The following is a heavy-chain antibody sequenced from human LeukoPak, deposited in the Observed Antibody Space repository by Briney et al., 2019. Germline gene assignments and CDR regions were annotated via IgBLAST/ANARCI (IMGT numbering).Heavy chain of an antibody. Sequence: GGSLRLSCAASGFTFSSYWMHWVRQAPGKGLVWVSRINSDGSSTSYADSVKGRFTISRGNAKNTLYLQMNSLRAEDTAVYYCVRGPAVVVAATDYWGQGTLVTVSS. CDR3: VRGPAVVVAATDY. V-gene: IGHV3-74*01. J-gene: IGHJ4*02. CDR2: INSDGSST. D-gene: IGHD2-15*01. CDR1: GFTFSSYW.